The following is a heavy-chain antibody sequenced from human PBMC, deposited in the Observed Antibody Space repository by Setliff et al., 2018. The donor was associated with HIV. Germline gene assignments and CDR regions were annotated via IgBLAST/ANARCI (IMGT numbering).Heavy chain of an antibody. CDR2: IYHSGRT. J-gene: IGHJ3*02. CDR3: ARDYYGSGSYYPRGAFDI. CDR1: GGSISDHY. Sequence: SETLSLTCTVSGGSISDHYWSWIRQPPGKGLEWIGTIYHSGRTTYSPSLKSRLTISVDTSNNQFSLKLSSVTAADTAVYYCARDYYGSGSYYPRGAFDIWGQGTMVTVSS. V-gene: IGHV4-59*11. D-gene: IGHD3-10*01.